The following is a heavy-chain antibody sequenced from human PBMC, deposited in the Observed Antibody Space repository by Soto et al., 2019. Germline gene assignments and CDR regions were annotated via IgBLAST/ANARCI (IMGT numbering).Heavy chain of an antibody. V-gene: IGHV5-10-1*01. CDR3: SRSKCRAEGSYGFDY. D-gene: IGHD3-16*01. J-gene: IGHJ4*02. CDR2: IDPSDSYT. CDR1: GYSFTSYW. Sequence: GESLKISCKGSGYSFTSYWISWVRQMPGKGLEWMGRIDPSDSYTNYSPSFQGHVTISADKSISTAYLQWSSLKASDTAMYYCSRSKCRAEGSYGFDYWGQGTLVTVSS.